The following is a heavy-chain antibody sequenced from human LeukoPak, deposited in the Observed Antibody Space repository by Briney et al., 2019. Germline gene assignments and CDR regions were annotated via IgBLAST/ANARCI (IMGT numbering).Heavy chain of an antibody. J-gene: IGHJ4*02. V-gene: IGHV4-30-2*01. CDR2: IYHSGST. Sequence: SQTLSLTCTVSGGSISSGGYYWSWIRQPPGKGLEWIGYIYHSGSTYYNPSLKSRVTISVDRSKNQFSLKLSSVTAADTAVYYCAREKQCSSSPRSDYWGQGTLVTVSS. CDR3: AREKQCSSSPRSDY. CDR1: GGSISSGGYY. D-gene: IGHD6-13*01.